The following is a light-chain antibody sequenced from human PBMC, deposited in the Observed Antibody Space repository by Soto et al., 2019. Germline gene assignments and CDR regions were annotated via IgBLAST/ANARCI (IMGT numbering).Light chain of an antibody. J-gene: IGKJ4*01. CDR3: QQDVTSPLT. CDR1: QSVSSGY. CDR2: GAS. Sequence: EIVLTQSPGTLSLSPGERATLSCRASQSVSSGYLAWYQQKPCQAPRLLIYGASSRPTGIPDRFSGSWSGTDFTLTISGLQPEDFAVYYCQQDVTSPLTFGGGTKVEIK. V-gene: IGKV3-20*01.